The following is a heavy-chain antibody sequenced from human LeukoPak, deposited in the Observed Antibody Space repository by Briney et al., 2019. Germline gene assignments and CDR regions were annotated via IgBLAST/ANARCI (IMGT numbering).Heavy chain of an antibody. CDR2: ITHSGST. CDR1: GGSFSDYF. V-gene: IGHV4-34*01. Sequence: SETLSLTCAVFGGSFSDYFWSWIRQAPGKSLEWIGEITHSGSTNYSPSLKSRVTISVDTSKNQFSLKLSSVTAADTAVYYCAGTWIQLWRSFDYWGQGTLVTVSS. J-gene: IGHJ4*02. CDR3: AGTWIQLWRSFDY. D-gene: IGHD5-18*01.